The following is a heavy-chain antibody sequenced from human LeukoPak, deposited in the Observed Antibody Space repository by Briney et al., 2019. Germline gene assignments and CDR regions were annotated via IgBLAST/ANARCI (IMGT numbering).Heavy chain of an antibody. J-gene: IGHJ3*02. CDR1: GFTVSSNY. Sequence: GGSLRLSCAASGFTVSSNYMSWVRRAPGKGLEWVSVIYSGGSTYYADSVKGRFTISRDNSKNTLYLQMNSLRAEDTAVYYCARRMVYADDAFDIWGQGTMVTVSS. CDR3: ARRMVYADDAFDI. D-gene: IGHD2-8*01. CDR2: IYSGGST. V-gene: IGHV3-66*02.